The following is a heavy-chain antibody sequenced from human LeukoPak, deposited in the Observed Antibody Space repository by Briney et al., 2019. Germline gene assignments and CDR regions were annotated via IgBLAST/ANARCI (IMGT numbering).Heavy chain of an antibody. Sequence: PSETLSLTCTVSGGSISSGGYSWSWIRQPPGKGLEWIGYIHHSGSTNYNPSLKSRVTISVDTSKNQFSLKLSSVTAADTAVYYCARGPPYIVVVTAIGFFDYWGQGTLVTVSS. J-gene: IGHJ4*02. CDR2: IHHSGST. V-gene: IGHV4-30-2*01. D-gene: IGHD2-21*02. CDR1: GGSISSGGYS. CDR3: ARGPPYIVVVTAIGFFDY.